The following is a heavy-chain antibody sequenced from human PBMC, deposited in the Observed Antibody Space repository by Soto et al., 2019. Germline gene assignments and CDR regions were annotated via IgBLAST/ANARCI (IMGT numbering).Heavy chain of an antibody. CDR1: GFTFRSFT. Sequence: GGSLRLSCAPSGFTFRSFTMNWVRQAPGKGLEWVSTISSNSAYIYYTDALRGRFTLSRDNAKNSLHLQMTNMDPVDTATYYCARTISESRWLQFNYWGQGTLVTVSS. V-gene: IGHV3-21*03. CDR2: ISSNSAYI. J-gene: IGHJ4*02. CDR3: ARTISESRWLQFNY. D-gene: IGHD5-12*01.